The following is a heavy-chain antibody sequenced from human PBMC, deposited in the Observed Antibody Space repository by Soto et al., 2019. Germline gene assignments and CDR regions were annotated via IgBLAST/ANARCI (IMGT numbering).Heavy chain of an antibody. Sequence: PGESLTISCKGSGYTFTSYWIGWVRQMPGKGLEWMGIIFPGDSDTRYSPSFQGQVTISADKSITTAYLQWSSLKASDTAMYYCARQATYSSSWPDWGQGTLVTVSS. V-gene: IGHV5-51*01. D-gene: IGHD6-13*01. J-gene: IGHJ4*02. CDR1: GYTFTSYW. CDR3: ARQATYSSSWPD. CDR2: IFPGDSDT.